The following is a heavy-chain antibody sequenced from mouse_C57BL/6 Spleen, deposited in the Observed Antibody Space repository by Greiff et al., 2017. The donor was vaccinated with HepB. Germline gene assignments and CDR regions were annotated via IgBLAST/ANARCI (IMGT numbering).Heavy chain of an antibody. CDR3: ARTDGYHYFDY. D-gene: IGHD2-3*01. CDR1: GFTFRDYY. Sequence: EVKLMESEGGLVQPGSSMKLSCTASGFTFRDYYMAWVRQVPEKSLEWVANINYDGSSTYYLDSLKSRFIISRDNAKNILYLQMSSLKSEDTATYYCARTDGYHYFDYWGQGTTLTVSS. J-gene: IGHJ2*01. V-gene: IGHV5-16*01. CDR2: INYDGSST.